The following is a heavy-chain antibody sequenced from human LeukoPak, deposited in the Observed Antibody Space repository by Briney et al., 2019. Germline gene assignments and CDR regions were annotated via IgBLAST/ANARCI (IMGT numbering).Heavy chain of an antibody. CDR2: IRGGGSAT. CDR3: AKVGTSWDFDY. Sequence: GGSLRLSCAASGFTFNNYAMNWVRQAPGKGLEWVSVIRGGGSATYYADSVKGRFTISRDNSKNTLYLQMDSLRAEDTAVYYCAKVGTSWDFDYWGQGTLVAVSS. V-gene: IGHV3-23*01. J-gene: IGHJ4*02. D-gene: IGHD6-13*01. CDR1: GFTFNNYA.